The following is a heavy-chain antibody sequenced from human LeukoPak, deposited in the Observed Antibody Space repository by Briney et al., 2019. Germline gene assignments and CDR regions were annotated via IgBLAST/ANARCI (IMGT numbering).Heavy chain of an antibody. Sequence: GGSLRLSCAASGFTFSNYGMSWVRQAPGQGLELVSTISDSGGIAYYADPLNGRFTISRDNSRSTLYLQMNRPRAEDAAEYYGAKDGGVYWGSWFDSWGQGTLVTVSS. D-gene: IGHD3-16*01. V-gene: IGHV3-23*01. CDR3: AKDGGVYWGSWFDS. CDR1: GFTFSNYG. CDR2: ISDSGGIA. J-gene: IGHJ5*01.